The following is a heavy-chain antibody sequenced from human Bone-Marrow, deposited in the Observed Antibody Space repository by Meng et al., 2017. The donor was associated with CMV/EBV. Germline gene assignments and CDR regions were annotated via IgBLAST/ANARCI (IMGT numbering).Heavy chain of an antibody. CDR2: VIPILDIA. D-gene: IGHD3-3*01. CDR3: AKTPDYDLSSGDLGYFDD. J-gene: IGHJ4*02. CDR1: GGIFSSYA. V-gene: IGHV1-69*04. Sequence: SVKVSCKASGGIFSSYAFSWVRQAPGQGLEWLGRVIPILDIADSAQKFQGRLTITADKSTSTAYLELSSLRSEDTAVYYCAKTPDYDLSSGDLGYFDDWGQGTLVTFSS.